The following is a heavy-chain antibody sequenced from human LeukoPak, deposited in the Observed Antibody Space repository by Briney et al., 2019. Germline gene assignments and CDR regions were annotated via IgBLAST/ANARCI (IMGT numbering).Heavy chain of an antibody. J-gene: IGHJ4*02. V-gene: IGHV3-15*01. CDR3: TTMSSVSTIDY. D-gene: IGHD2-21*02. CDR2: IMTKSGGEST. CDR1: GFNFNYAW. Sequence: GGSLRLSCAASGFNFNYAWMSWVRQAPGKGLEWLGRIMTKSGGESTTYATPVKGRFIISRDDSKNTLYLQMNSLKTEDTAVYYCTTMSSVSTIDYWGQGTLVTVSS.